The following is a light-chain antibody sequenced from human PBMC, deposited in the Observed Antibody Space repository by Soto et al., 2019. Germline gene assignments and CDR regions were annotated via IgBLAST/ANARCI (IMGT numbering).Light chain of an antibody. J-gene: IGKJ2*01. Sequence: EIVLTQSPGTLSLSPGERATLSCRASQSVSNMYLAWYQQKPGQAPRLLIYEASSRASGIPDRFSGSGSGTDFMLTISRLEPEDSAVYYCQQFGSSLYTFGQGTKLEIK. V-gene: IGKV3-20*01. CDR2: EAS. CDR1: QSVSNMY. CDR3: QQFGSSLYT.